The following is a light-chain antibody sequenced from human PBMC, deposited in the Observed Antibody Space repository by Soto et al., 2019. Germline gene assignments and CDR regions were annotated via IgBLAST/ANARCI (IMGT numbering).Light chain of an antibody. CDR2: DVS. CDR1: SSDVGGYNY. V-gene: IGLV2-14*01. CDR3: SSYTSSSTMV. J-gene: IGLJ2*01. Sequence: QSVLTQPASVSGSPGQSITISCTGTSSDVGGYNYVSWYQQHPGQAPKLMIYDVSNRPSGGSNRFSGSQSGNTASLTISGLQAEDEADYYCSSYTSSSTMVFGGGTELTV.